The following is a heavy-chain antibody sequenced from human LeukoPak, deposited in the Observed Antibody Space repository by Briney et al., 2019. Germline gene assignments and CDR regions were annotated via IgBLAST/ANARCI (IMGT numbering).Heavy chain of an antibody. J-gene: IGHJ4*02. V-gene: IGHV3-23*01. CDR1: GFTFSSYA. CDR3: AKDRAFGQFLWGNDY. Sequence: GGSLRLSCAASGFTFSSYAMSWVRQAPGKGLEWVSAISGSGGSTYYADSVKGRFTISRDNSKNTLYLQMNSLRAEDTALYYCAKDRAFGQFLWGNDYWGQGTLVTVSS. D-gene: IGHD3-10*01. CDR2: ISGSGGST.